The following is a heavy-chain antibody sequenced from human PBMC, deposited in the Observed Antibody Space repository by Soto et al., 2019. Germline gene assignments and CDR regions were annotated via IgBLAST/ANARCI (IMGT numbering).Heavy chain of an antibody. D-gene: IGHD3-22*01. CDR1: GFTFSSYG. J-gene: IGHJ4*02. CDR2: ISYDGSNK. V-gene: IGHV3-30*18. CDR3: AKDGDVSYYDSNGYPIDY. Sequence: QVQLVESGGGVVQPGRSLRLSCAASGFTFSSYGMHWVRQAPGKGLEWVAVISYDGSNKYYADSVKGRFTISRDNTKNTLYLQMNSLRAEDTVVYYCAKDGDVSYYDSNGYPIDYWGQGTLVTVSS.